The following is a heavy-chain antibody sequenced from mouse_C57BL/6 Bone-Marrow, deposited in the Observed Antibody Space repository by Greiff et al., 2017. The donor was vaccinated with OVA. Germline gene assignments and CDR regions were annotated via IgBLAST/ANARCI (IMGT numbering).Heavy chain of an antibody. Sequence: EVKLQESGAELVRPGASVKLSCTASGFNIKDDYMHWVKQRPEQGLEWIGWIDPENGDTEYASKFQGKATITADTSSNTAYLQLSSLTSEDTAVYYCTFLLRGDYWGQGTTLTVSS. CDR2: IDPENGDT. CDR3: TFLLRGDY. V-gene: IGHV14-4*01. CDR1: GFNIKDDY. D-gene: IGHD1-1*01. J-gene: IGHJ2*01.